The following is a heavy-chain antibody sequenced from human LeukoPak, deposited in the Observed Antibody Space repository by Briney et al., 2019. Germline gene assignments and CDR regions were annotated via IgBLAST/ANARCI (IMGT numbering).Heavy chain of an antibody. CDR1: GFTFSSYA. J-gene: IGHJ4*02. V-gene: IGHV3-23*01. CDR3: AKDSLDSRYFDY. Sequence: PGGSLRPSCAASGFTFSSYAMSWVRQAPGKGLEWVSAISGSGGSTYYADSVKGRFTISRDNSKNTLYLQMNSLRAEDTAVYYCAKDSLDSRYFDYWGQGTLVTVSS. D-gene: IGHD1-1*01. CDR2: ISGSGGST.